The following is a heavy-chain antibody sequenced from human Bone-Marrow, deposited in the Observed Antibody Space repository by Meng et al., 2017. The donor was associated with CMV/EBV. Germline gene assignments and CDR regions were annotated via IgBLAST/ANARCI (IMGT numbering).Heavy chain of an antibody. J-gene: IGHJ6*01. V-gene: IGHV3-49*04. CDR3: TRERYDFWSGYPPLSYGMDV. D-gene: IGHD3-3*01. CDR1: GFTFGDYA. Sequence: GESLKISCTASGFTFGDYAMSWVRQAPGKGLEWVGFIRSKAYGGTTEYAASVKGRFTISRDDSKSIAYLQMNSLKTEDTAVYYCTRERYDFWSGYPPLSYGMDVWRQGTTVTGSS. CDR2: IRSKAYGGTT.